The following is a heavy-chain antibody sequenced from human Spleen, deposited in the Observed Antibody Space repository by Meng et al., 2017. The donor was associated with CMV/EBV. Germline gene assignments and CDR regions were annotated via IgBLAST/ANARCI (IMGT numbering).Heavy chain of an antibody. CDR2: IYYSGST. Sequence: HRRGSGPGVVNPSDTLSLTCLLSGGSISSSSYYWGWIRQPPGKGLEWIGSIYYSGSTYYNPSLKSRVTISVDTSKNQFSLKLSSVTAADTAVYYCARDVEGGGEEGGYDSWGQGTLVTVSS. V-gene: IGHV4-39*07. CDR3: ARDVEGGGEEGGYDS. J-gene: IGHJ5*02. CDR1: GGSISSSSYY. D-gene: IGHD5-12*01.